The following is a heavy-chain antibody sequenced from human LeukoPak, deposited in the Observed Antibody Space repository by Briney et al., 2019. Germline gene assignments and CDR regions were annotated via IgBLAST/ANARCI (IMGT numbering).Heavy chain of an antibody. CDR2: ISWNSGSI. CDR1: GFTFDDYA. D-gene: IGHD5-24*01. CDR3: ARIRGRRWLQISSDAFDI. J-gene: IGHJ3*02. Sequence: GGSLRLSCAASGFTFDDYAMHWVRQAPGKGLEWVSGISWNSGSIGYADSVKGRFTISRDNAKNSLYLQMNSLRAEDTAVYYCARIRGRRWLQISSDAFDIWGQGTMVTVSS. V-gene: IGHV3-9*01.